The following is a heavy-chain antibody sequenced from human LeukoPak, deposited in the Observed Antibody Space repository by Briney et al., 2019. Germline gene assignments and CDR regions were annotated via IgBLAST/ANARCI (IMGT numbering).Heavy chain of an antibody. CDR1: GFTFSSYS. Sequence: GGSLRLSCAASGFTFSSYSMNWVRQAPGKGLGWVSSISSSSSYIYYADSVKGRFTISRDNAKNSLYLQMNSLRAEDTAVYYCATLDYDFWSGQDAFDIWGQGTMVTVSS. V-gene: IGHV3-21*01. J-gene: IGHJ3*02. CDR3: ATLDYDFWSGQDAFDI. D-gene: IGHD3-3*01. CDR2: ISSSSSYI.